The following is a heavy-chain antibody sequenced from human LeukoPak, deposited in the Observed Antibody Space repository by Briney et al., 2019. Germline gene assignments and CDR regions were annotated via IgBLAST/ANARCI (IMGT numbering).Heavy chain of an antibody. CDR1: GYTFTSYG. Sequence: ASVEVSCKASGYTFTSYGISWVRQAPGQGLEWMGWISAYNGNTNYAQKLQGRVTMTTDTSTSTAHMELRSLRSDDTAVYYCARESSSGGRGAFDIWGQGTMVTVSS. J-gene: IGHJ3*02. CDR2: ISAYNGNT. D-gene: IGHD6-19*01. V-gene: IGHV1-18*04. CDR3: ARESSSGGRGAFDI.